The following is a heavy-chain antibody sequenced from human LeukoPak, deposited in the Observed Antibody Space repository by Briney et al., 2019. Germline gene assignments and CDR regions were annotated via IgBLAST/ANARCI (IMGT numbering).Heavy chain of an antibody. CDR2: INSDGSST. V-gene: IGHV3-74*01. D-gene: IGHD2-21*02. J-gene: IGHJ6*02. CDR1: GFTFSTYW. Sequence: GGSLRLSCAASGFTFSTYWMHWVRQAPGKGPVWVSRINSDGSSTSYADSVKGRFTISRDNAKNTLYLQMNSLRAEDTAVYYCASSDLVVVTAYLGYGMDVWGQGTTVTVSS. CDR3: ASSDLVVVTAYLGYGMDV.